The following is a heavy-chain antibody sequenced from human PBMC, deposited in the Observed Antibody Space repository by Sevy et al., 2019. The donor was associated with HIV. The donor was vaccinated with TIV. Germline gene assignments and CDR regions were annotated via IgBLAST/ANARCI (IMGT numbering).Heavy chain of an antibody. CDR1: GFTFSSYG. Sequence: GSLRLSCAASGFTFSSYGMHWVRQAPGKGLEWVAVIWYDGSNKYYADSVKGRFTISRDNSKNTLYLQMNSLRAEDTAVYYCARVARSGVNYYYMDVWGKGTTVTVSS. D-gene: IGHD3-10*01. CDR3: ARVARSGVNYYYMDV. V-gene: IGHV3-33*01. CDR2: IWYDGSNK. J-gene: IGHJ6*03.